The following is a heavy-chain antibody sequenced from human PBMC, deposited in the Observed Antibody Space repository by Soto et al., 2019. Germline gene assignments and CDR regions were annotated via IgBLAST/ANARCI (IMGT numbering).Heavy chain of an antibody. CDR3: AREPGIAVAGTGY. Sequence: SDTLSLTCTFSGFSVSSGIYYWSWIRQPPGKGLEWIGYIYYSGSTNYNPSLKSRVTISVDTSKNQFSLKLSSVTAADTAVYYCAREPGIAVAGTGYWGQGTPVTVSS. J-gene: IGHJ4*02. CDR1: GFSVSSGIYY. D-gene: IGHD6-19*01. V-gene: IGHV4-61*01. CDR2: IYYSGST.